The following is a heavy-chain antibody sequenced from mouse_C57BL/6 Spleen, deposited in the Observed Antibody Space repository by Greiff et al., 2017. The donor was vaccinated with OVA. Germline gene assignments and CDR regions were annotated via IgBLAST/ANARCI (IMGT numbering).Heavy chain of an antibody. D-gene: IGHD2-2*01. J-gene: IGHJ1*03. CDR2: IYPGDGDT. CDR3: ARRGLRRDKDV. CDR1: GYAFSSYW. Sequence: QVQLKESGAELVKPGASVKISCKASGYAFSSYWMNWVKQRPGKGLEWIGQIYPGDGDTNYNGKFKGKATLTADKSSSTAYMQLSSLTSEDSAVYFCARRGLRRDKDVWGTGTTVTVSS. V-gene: IGHV1-80*01.